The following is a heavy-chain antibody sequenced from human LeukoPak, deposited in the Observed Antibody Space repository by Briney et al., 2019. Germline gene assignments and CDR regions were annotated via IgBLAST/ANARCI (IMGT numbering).Heavy chain of an antibody. Sequence: SETLSLTCTVSGGSISSYYWSWIRQPPGKGLEWIGYIYYSGSTNYNPSLKSRVTISVDTSKNQFSLKLSSVTAADTAVYYCARGARRGGSYSHAFDIWGQGTMVTVSS. CDR3: ARGARRGGSYSHAFDI. CDR1: GGSISSYY. D-gene: IGHD1-26*01. V-gene: IGHV4-59*12. J-gene: IGHJ3*02. CDR2: IYYSGST.